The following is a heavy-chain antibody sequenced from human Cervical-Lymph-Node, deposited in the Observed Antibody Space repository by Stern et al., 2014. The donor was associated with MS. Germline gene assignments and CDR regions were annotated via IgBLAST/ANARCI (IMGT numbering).Heavy chain of an antibody. Sequence: VHLVESGGGVVQPGRSLRLSCAASGFTFSRYAIHWVRQAPGKGLEWVAVISYDGSNEYYADSVKGRFTVSRDNSKNTLYLQMNSLGAEDTAVYYCARDPLIRTSGTWHGIAGFDYWGRGTLVTVSS. J-gene: IGHJ4*02. D-gene: IGHD2-21*01. CDR3: ARDPLIRTSGTWHGIAGFDY. CDR1: GFTFSRYA. CDR2: ISYDGSNE. V-gene: IGHV3-30*04.